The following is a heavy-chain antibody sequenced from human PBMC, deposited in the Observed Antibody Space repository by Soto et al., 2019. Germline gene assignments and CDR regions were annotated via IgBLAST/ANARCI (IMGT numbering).Heavy chain of an antibody. CDR2: IYHSGST. CDR1: GGSISSSNW. D-gene: IGHD2-15*01. Sequence: SETLSLTCAVSGGSISSSNWWSWVRQPPGKGLEWIGEIYHSGSTNYNPSLKSRVTISVDKSKNQFSLKLSSVTAADTAVYYCARRDCSGGSCYPPFPNYFDYWGQGTLVTVSS. CDR3: ARRDCSGGSCYPPFPNYFDY. J-gene: IGHJ4*02. V-gene: IGHV4-4*02.